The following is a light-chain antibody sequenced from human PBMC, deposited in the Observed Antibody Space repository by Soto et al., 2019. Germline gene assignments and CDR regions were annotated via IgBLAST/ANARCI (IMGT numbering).Light chain of an antibody. J-gene: IGLJ2*01. CDR2: YDS. Sequence: SYELTQPASVSVATGKTARITCGGNNIGSKSVHWYQQKPGQAPVLVIYYDSDRPSGIPERFSGSNSGNTATLTISRVEAGDEADYYCQVWDSSSDHVVFGGGTKLTV. CDR3: QVWDSSSDHVV. CDR1: NIGSKS. V-gene: IGLV3-21*04.